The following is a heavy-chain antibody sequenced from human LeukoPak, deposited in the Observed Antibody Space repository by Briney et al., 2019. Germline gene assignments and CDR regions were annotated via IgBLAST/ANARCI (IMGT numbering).Heavy chain of an antibody. CDR3: ARFDYGSGTFDP. CDR1: GGSISSSTHY. Sequence: SEILSLTCTVSGGSISSSTHYWGWIRQPPGKGLEWIGSIYYSGSTNYNPSLKSRVTISVDTSKNQFSLKLSSVTAADTAVYYCARFDYGSGTFDPWGQGTLVTVSS. V-gene: IGHV4-39*07. J-gene: IGHJ5*02. CDR2: IYYSGST. D-gene: IGHD3-10*01.